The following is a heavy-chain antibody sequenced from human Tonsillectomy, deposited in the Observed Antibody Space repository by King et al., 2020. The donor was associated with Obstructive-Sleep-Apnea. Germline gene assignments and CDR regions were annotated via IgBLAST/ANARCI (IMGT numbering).Heavy chain of an antibody. CDR3: TTDPRF. CDR2: IKSKGEGEET. V-gene: IGHV3-15*01. CDR1: GFTFCPSL. J-gene: IGHJ4*02. Sequence: VQLVESGGGLVKPGGSLRLSCAASGFTFCPSLMSWVRQAPGKGREWIARIKSKGEGEETDYAAPVKGRFTILRDDSENTVYLEMNSLRTEDTAVYYCTTDPRFWGQGTLVTVSS.